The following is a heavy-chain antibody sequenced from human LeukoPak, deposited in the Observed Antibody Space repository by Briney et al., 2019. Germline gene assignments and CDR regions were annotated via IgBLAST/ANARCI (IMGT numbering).Heavy chain of an antibody. V-gene: IGHV1-46*01. CDR3: ARATVAAYNWFDP. CDR2: INPSGGST. J-gene: IGHJ5*02. Sequence: GASVKVSCKASGYTFTSYYMHWVRQAPGQGLEWMGIINPSGGSTSYAQKFQGRVTMTRDMSTSTVYMELSRLRSDDTAVYYCARATVAAYNWFDPWGQGTLVTVSS. CDR1: GYTFTSYY. D-gene: IGHD2-15*01.